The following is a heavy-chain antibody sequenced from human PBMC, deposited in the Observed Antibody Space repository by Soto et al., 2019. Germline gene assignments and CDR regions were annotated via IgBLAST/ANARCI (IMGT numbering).Heavy chain of an antibody. CDR1: GGSISSGSYY. D-gene: IGHD3-3*01. Sequence: SETLSLTCTVSGGSISSGSYYWSWIRQHPGKGLEWIGYIFYSGSTYYNPSLKSRVTISVDTSKNQFSLKLSSVTAADTALYYCARGITISGVVYLDYWGRGTLVTVSS. CDR3: ARGITISGVVYLDY. CDR2: IFYSGST. V-gene: IGHV4-31*03. J-gene: IGHJ4*02.